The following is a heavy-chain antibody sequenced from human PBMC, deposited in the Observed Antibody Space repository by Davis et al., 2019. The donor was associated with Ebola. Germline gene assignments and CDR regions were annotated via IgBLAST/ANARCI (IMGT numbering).Heavy chain of an antibody. V-gene: IGHV4-39*01. D-gene: IGHD3-3*01. J-gene: IGHJ5*02. CDR3: ARHTLEWSPLRGNWFDP. CDR2: VHSSGRMFSRRSP. Sequence: SETLSLTCTASGASVSNTDCFWGWVRQPPGKGLEWIGSVHSSGRMFSRRSPFYNPSLNSRITISVDTNKNQVSLKLASVIAADTAVYYCARHTLEWSPLRGNWFDPWGLGILVTVSS. CDR1: GASVSNTDCF.